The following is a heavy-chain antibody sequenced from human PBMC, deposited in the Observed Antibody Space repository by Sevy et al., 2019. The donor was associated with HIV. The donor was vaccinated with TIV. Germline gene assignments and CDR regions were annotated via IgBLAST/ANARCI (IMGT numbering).Heavy chain of an antibody. Sequence: GGSLRLSCAASGFTFSSYAMSWVRQAPGKGLEWVSAISGSGGSTYYADSVKGRFTISRDDSKNTLYLQMNSLRAEDTAVYYCAKDQDYYDSSGYYYAIDYWGQGTLVTVSS. V-gene: IGHV3-23*01. CDR3: AKDQDYYDSSGYYYAIDY. CDR2: ISGSGGST. D-gene: IGHD3-22*01. J-gene: IGHJ4*02. CDR1: GFTFSSYA.